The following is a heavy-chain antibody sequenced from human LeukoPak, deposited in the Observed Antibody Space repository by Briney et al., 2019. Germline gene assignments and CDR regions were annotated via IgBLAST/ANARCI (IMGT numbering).Heavy chain of an antibody. CDR1: GFTFSNYL. CDR3: ARRDGYNLGDYYYYYGMDV. Sequence: GGSLRLSCAASGFTFSNYLMTWVRQPPGKGLEWVSVISGDGVTTYYADSVKGRFTISRDNSKNTLYLQMNSLRAEDTAVYYCARRDGYNLGDYYYYYGMDVWGQGTTVTVSS. V-gene: IGHV3-23*01. J-gene: IGHJ6*02. D-gene: IGHD5-24*01. CDR2: ISGDGVTT.